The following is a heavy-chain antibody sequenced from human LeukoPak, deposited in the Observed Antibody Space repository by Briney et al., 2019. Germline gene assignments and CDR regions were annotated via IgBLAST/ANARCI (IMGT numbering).Heavy chain of an antibody. CDR1: GYTFTSYY. Sequence: ASVKVSCKASGYTFTSYYMHWVRQAPGQGLEWMGWLNPNSGGTNFAQKFQGRVTMTRDTSINTAYMELSRLRSDDTAVYYCARPMYSSSPGDAFDIWGQGTMVTVSS. V-gene: IGHV1-2*02. CDR3: ARPMYSSSPGDAFDI. CDR2: LNPNSGGT. D-gene: IGHD6-6*01. J-gene: IGHJ3*02.